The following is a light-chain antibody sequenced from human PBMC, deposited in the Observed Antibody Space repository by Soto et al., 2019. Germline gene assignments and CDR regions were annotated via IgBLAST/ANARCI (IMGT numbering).Light chain of an antibody. CDR3: QLYGRPWT. V-gene: IGKV3-20*01. Sequence: EIVLTQSPGTLSLSPGERATLSCRASQSVSRSYLAWYQQKPGQSPRLLIYGASSRATGIPDRFSVSGYETDFTLTISRLEAEDFSVYYCQLYGRPWTFVQGTKVEIK. J-gene: IGKJ1*01. CDR2: GAS. CDR1: QSVSRSY.